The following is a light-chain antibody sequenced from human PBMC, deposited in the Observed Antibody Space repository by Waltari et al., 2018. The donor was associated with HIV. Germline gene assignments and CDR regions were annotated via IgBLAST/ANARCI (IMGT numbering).Light chain of an antibody. CDR2: EDN. J-gene: IGLJ3*02. CDR1: ALPTKY. V-gene: IGLV3-10*01. Sequence: SYELTQPPSVSVSPGQTARITCSGDALPTKYAYWYQQRSGQAPVLVIYEDNKRPPGIPERFSGSSSGTMATLTISGAQVEDEADYSCFSTDSSGNHRVFGGGTKLTVL. CDR3: FSTDSSGNHRV.